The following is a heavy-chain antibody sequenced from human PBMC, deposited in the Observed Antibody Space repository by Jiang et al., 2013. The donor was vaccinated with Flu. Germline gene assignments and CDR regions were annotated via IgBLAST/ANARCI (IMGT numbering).Heavy chain of an antibody. V-gene: IGHV3-23*01. CDR2: ITGSGGTA. J-gene: IGHJ4*02. D-gene: IGHD3-9*01. Sequence: AASGFTFSNYAMTWVRQAPGMGLEWVAAITGSGGTAYYADTVKGRFSISRDNPKNTVYLHMSNLRAEDTAVYYCTKSTTYFDYGGFDYWGQGALVTASS. CDR3: TKSTTYFDYGGFDY. CDR1: GFTFSNYA.